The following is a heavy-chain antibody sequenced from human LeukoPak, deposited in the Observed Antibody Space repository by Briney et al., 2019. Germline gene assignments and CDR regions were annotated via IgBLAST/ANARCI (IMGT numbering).Heavy chain of an antibody. J-gene: IGHJ4*02. V-gene: IGHV3-23*01. CDR3: AKEKVYYDSSGYSAYYFDY. CDR2: ISGSGDST. Sequence: GGSLRLSCVASGFTLRSYVMNWVRQTPGKGLEWVSSISGSGDSTFYADSVKGRFSISRDNSKNTLYLQMNSLRAEDTAVYYCAKEKVYYDSSGYSAYYFDYWGQGTLVTVSS. D-gene: IGHD3-22*01. CDR1: GFTLRSYV.